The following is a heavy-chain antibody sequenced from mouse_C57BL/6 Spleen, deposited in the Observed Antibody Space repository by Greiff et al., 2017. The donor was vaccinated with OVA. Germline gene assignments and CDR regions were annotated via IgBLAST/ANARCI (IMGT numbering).Heavy chain of an antibody. V-gene: IGHV1-39*01. CDR1: GYSFTDYN. CDR2: INPNYGTT. D-gene: IGHD3-2*02. J-gene: IGHJ2*01. CDR3: AKTETAQATYYCDD. Sequence: VQLQQSGPELVKPGASVKISCKASGYSFTDYNMNWVKQSNGTSLEWIGVINPNYGTTSYNQKFKGKATLNVDQSSSTAYMQLNSLTSEDSAVYYCAKTETAQATYYCDDWGQGTTLTVSS.